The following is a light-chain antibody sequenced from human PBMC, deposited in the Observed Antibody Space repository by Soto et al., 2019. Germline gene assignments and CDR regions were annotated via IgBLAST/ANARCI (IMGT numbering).Light chain of an antibody. CDR3: QHYNSYSEA. J-gene: IGKJ1*01. Sequence: VMTQSASTLSVSPGERATLSCRASQNIYSNVAWYQQRPGQAPRLLIYRASTRAPGIPARFSGSGSGTEFTLTISSLQSDDFATYYCQHYNSYSEAFGQGTKVDIK. CDR2: RAS. V-gene: IGKV3-15*01. CDR1: QNIYSN.